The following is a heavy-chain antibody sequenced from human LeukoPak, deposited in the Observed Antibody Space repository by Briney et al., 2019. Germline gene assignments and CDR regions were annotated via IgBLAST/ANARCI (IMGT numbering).Heavy chain of an antibody. J-gene: IGHJ4*02. D-gene: IGHD3-10*01. Sequence: PGGSLRLSCAASGFTFSEYSMHWVRQAPGKGLEYVSAISTNGGSTYYANSVKGRFTISRGDPKNTLDLQMGSLRPGDMAVYYCARGFRYYGSGIDYWGQGTLVTVSS. CDR2: ISTNGGST. V-gene: IGHV3-64*01. CDR1: GFTFSEYS. CDR3: ARGFRYYGSGIDY.